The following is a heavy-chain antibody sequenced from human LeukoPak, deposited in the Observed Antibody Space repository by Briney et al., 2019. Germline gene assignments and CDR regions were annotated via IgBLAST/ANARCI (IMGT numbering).Heavy chain of an antibody. CDR3: ARGAIVLLWFGESSNFDY. J-gene: IGHJ4*02. CDR2: INPSGGST. Sequence: ASVKVSCKASGYTFTSYYMHWVRQAPGQGLEWMGIINPSGGSTSYAQKFQGRVTMTRDTSTSTVYMELSSLRSEDTAVYYCARGAIVLLWFGESSNFDYWGQGTLVTVSS. V-gene: IGHV1-46*01. D-gene: IGHD3-10*01. CDR1: GYTFTSYY.